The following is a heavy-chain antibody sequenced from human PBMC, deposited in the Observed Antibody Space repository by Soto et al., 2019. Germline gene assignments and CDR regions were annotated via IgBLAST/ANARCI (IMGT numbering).Heavy chain of an antibody. CDR2: IYYSGST. V-gene: IGHV4-59*08. Sequence: QVQLQESGPGLVKPSETLSLTCTVSGGSISSYYWSWIRQPPGKGLEWIGYIYYSGSTNYNPSLQSRVTISVDTSKNQFSLKLSSVTAADTAVYYGARFNGYFDLWGRGTLVTVSS. J-gene: IGHJ2*01. CDR1: GGSISSYY. CDR3: ARFNGYFDL.